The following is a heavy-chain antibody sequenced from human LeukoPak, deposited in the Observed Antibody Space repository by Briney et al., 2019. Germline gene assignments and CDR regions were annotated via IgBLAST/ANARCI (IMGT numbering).Heavy chain of an antibody. V-gene: IGHV4-59*08. CDR2: IYYSGST. Sequence: SETLSLTCTVSGGSISSYYWSWIRQPPGKGLEWIGYIYYSGSTNYNPSLKSRVTISVDTSKNQFSLKLSSVTAADTAVYYCARLQGCGGGSCYPYFDYWGQGTLVTVPS. J-gene: IGHJ4*02. D-gene: IGHD2-15*01. CDR1: GGSISSYY. CDR3: ARLQGCGGGSCYPYFDY.